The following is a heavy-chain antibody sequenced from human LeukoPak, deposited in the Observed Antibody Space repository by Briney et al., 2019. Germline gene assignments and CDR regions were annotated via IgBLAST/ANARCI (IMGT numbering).Heavy chain of an antibody. D-gene: IGHD2-2*01. V-gene: IGHV3-7*01. Sequence: GGSLRLSCVASGFTFSNYWMTWVRQAPGKGLEWVATIKQDGSEMFYVDSVKGQFTISRDNAKNSLYLQMNSLRAEDTAVYYCARENDIVVVPAAVYFDYWGQGTLVTVSS. CDR1: GFTFSNYW. CDR2: IKQDGSEM. J-gene: IGHJ4*02. CDR3: ARENDIVVVPAAVYFDY.